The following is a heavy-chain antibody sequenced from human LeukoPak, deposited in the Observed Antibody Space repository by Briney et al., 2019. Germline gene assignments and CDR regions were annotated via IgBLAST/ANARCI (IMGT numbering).Heavy chain of an antibody. CDR1: GGSFSGYY. J-gene: IGHJ4*02. CDR3: ATLGYCSSTSCYQGY. Sequence: SETLSLTCAVYGGSFSGYYWSWIRQPPGKGLEWIGSIYHSGSTYYNPSLKSRVTISVDTSKNQFSLKLSSVTAADTAVYYCATLGYCSSTSCYQGYWGQGTLVTVSS. D-gene: IGHD2-2*01. CDR2: IYHSGST. V-gene: IGHV4-34*01.